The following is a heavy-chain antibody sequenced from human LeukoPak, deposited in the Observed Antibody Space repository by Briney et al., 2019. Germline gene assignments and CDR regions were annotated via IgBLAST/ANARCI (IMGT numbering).Heavy chain of an antibody. CDR1: GGSISSYY. Sequence: SETLSLTCTVSGGSISSYYWSWIRQPPGKGLEWVGYIYYRGSTNYNPSLKSQSTISVDTSKNQFSLKLSSVTAADTAVYYCARGRPHENYYDSSGYYFGVGAFDIWGQGTMVTVSS. CDR3: ARGRPHENYYDSSGYYFGVGAFDI. CDR2: IYYRGST. D-gene: IGHD3-22*01. V-gene: IGHV4-59*01. J-gene: IGHJ3*02.